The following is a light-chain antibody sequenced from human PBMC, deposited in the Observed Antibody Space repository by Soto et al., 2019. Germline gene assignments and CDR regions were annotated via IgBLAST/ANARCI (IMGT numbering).Light chain of an antibody. J-gene: IGLJ2*01. CDR3: QSFDSGLVGLI. Sequence: QSVLTQPPSVSGAPGQRVTIACTGSSSNIGAGYDVHWYRHFPGVPPKPLLFRSSHRPSGVPDRFSGFTSGTSASLDITGLQPDDEAVYYCQSFDSGLVGLIFGAGTQLTVL. CDR1: SSNIGAGYD. V-gene: IGLV1-40*01. CDR2: RSS.